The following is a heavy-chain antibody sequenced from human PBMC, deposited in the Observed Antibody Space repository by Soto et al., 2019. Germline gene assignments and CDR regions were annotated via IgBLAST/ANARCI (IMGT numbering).Heavy chain of an antibody. CDR1: GFTFSSYS. CDR2: ISSSSSYI. J-gene: IGHJ6*02. Sequence: GGSLRLSCAASGFTFSSYSMNWVRQAPGKGLEWVSSISSSSSYIYYADSVKGRFTISRDNAKNSLYLQMNSLRAEDTAVYYCARILVGRFLEWSPSAYYYYGMDVWGQGTTVTVSS. D-gene: IGHD3-3*01. CDR3: ARILVGRFLEWSPSAYYYYGMDV. V-gene: IGHV3-21*01.